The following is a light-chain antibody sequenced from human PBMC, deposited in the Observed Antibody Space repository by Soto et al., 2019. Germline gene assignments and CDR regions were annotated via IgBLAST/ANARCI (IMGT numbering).Light chain of an antibody. Sequence: QSALTQPASVSGSPGQSITISCTGTSSDVGGYNYVSWYQLHPGKAPKLMIYEVSNRPSGVSNRFSGSKSGSTASLTISGLQAEDEADYHCTSYTRDTALVFGTGTKLTVL. CDR2: EVS. J-gene: IGLJ1*01. V-gene: IGLV2-14*01. CDR1: SSDVGGYNY. CDR3: TSYTRDTALV.